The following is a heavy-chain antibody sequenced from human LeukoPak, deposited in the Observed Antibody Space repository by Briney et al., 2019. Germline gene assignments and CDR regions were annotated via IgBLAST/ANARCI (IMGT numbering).Heavy chain of an antibody. CDR1: AGSFSGYY. V-gene: IGHV4-34*01. CDR3: ARGAPKEIQLWLRLRGVAFDI. J-gene: IGHJ3*02. D-gene: IGHD5-18*01. Sequence: SETLSLTCAVYAGSFSGYYWSWIRHPPGKGLEWIGEINHSGSTNYNPSLKSRVTISVDTSKNQFSLKLNSVTAADTAVYYCARGAPKEIQLWLRLRGVAFDIWGQGTMVTVSS. CDR2: INHSGST.